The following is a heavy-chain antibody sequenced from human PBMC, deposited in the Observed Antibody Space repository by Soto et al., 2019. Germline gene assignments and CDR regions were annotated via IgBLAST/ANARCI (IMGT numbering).Heavy chain of an antibody. CDR1: GGTFSSYS. Sequence: QVQLVQSGAEVKKPGSSVKVSCKASGGTFSSYSITWVRQAPGQGLEWMGGIIPIFGTANYAQKFQGRVTITADESTSTGYMEMSRLRSEDTAVYYCTRGVYGGYGYWGQGTLVTVSS. CDR3: TRGVYGGYGY. CDR2: IIPIFGTA. D-gene: IGHD5-12*01. V-gene: IGHV1-69*12. J-gene: IGHJ4*02.